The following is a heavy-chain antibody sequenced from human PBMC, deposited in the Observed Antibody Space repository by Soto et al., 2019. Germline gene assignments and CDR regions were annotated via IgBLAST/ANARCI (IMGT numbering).Heavy chain of an antibody. V-gene: IGHV1-18*01. CDR3: ARDWSAEVLPDY. D-gene: IGHD3-10*01. CDR1: GYTFTTYG. Sequence: QVQLVQSGAEVGKPGASVKASCKASGYTFTTYGISWVRQAPGQGLEWMGWISTYNGNTQFAQKFQGRVTMTTDTSTSTAYMELRSLTSDDTAVYYCARDWSAEVLPDYWGQGTLVTVSS. CDR2: ISTYNGNT. J-gene: IGHJ4*02.